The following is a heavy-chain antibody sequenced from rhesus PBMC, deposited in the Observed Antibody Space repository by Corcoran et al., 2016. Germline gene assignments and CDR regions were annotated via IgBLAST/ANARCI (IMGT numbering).Heavy chain of an antibody. CDR2: IYGSSTST. V-gene: IGHV4S10*01. Sequence: QVQLQESGPGVVKPSETLSLTCAVSGGSISDSYRWSWIRQPPGKGLEWIGYIYGSSTSTNYNPSLKSRVTISKDTSKNQFSWKLSSVTAADTAVYYCARGTVLVVVATWGQGVLVTVSS. CDR1: GGSISDSYR. D-gene: IGHD2-21*01. J-gene: IGHJ4*01. CDR3: ARGTVLVVVAT.